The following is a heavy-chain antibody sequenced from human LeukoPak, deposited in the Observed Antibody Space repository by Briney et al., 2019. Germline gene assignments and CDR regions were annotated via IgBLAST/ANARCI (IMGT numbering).Heavy chain of an antibody. CDR3: AKGGNYDSSGYYSWSALDI. J-gene: IGHJ3*02. Sequence: PGGSLRLSCAASGFTFDGYTIHWVRQAPGKGLEWVSLFGWDGNNTYYADSVRGRFTVSRDNSKNTLYLQMNSLRAEDTAVYYCAKGGNYDSSGYYSWSALDIWGQGTMVTVSS. D-gene: IGHD3-22*01. V-gene: IGHV3-43*01. CDR2: FGWDGNNT. CDR1: GFTFDGYT.